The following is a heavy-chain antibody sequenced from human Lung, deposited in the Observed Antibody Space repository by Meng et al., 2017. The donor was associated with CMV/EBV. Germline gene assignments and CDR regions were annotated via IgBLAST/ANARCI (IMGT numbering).Heavy chain of an antibody. Sequence: ASVKVSCKASGYTFTGYYMHWVRQAPGQGLEWMGWINPNSGGTNYAQKFQGRVTMTRDTSISTAYMELSRLRSDETAVYYCERAEVECSGGRCYHNWGQGTLVTVSS. CDR2: INPNSGGT. J-gene: IGHJ4*02. CDR3: ERAEVECSGGRCYHN. V-gene: IGHV1-2*02. CDR1: GYTFTGYY. D-gene: IGHD2-15*01.